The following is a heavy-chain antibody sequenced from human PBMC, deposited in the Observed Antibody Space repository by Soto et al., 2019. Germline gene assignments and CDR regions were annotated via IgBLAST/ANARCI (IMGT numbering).Heavy chain of an antibody. D-gene: IGHD3-3*01. CDR3: ANLLITIFGVVIIEPPRY. J-gene: IGHJ4*02. CDR1: GFTFSSYA. Sequence: EVQLLESGGGLVQPGGSLRLSCAASGFTFSSYAMSWVRQAPGKGLEWVSAISGSGGSTYYADSVKGQFTISRDNSKNTLYLQMNSLRAEDTAVYYCANLLITIFGVVIIEPPRYWGQGTLVTVSS. V-gene: IGHV3-23*01. CDR2: ISGSGGST.